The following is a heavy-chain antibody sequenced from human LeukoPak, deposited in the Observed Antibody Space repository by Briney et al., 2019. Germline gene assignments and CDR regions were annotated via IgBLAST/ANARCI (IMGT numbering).Heavy chain of an antibody. CDR3: ASYCSGGSCYSDY. J-gene: IGHJ4*02. Sequence: PSETLSLTCTVSGGSISSGDYYWSWIRQPPGKGLEWIGYIYYSGSTYYNPSLKSRVTISVDTSKNQCSLKLSSVTAADTAVYYCASYCSGGSCYSDYWGQGTLVTVSS. CDR1: GGSISSGDYY. D-gene: IGHD2-15*01. V-gene: IGHV4-30-4*08. CDR2: IYYSGST.